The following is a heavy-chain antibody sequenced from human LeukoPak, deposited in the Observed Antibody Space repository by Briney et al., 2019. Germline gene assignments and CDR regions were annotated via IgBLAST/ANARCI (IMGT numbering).Heavy chain of an antibody. J-gene: IGHJ3*02. CDR2: IIPILGIA. CDR1: GGTFSTYA. V-gene: IGHV1-69*04. Sequence: ASLEVPCKASGGTFSTYAINWVRQAPGQGLEWMGRIIPILGIANYAQKFQGRVTITADKSTTTAYMELSSLRSEDTAVYYCARDYGETTAFDIWGQGTMVTVSS. D-gene: IGHD1-1*01. CDR3: ARDYGETTAFDI.